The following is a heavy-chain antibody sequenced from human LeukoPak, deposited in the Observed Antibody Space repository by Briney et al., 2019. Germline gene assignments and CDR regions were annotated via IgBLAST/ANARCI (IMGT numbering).Heavy chain of an antibody. CDR1: GFTFSSYG. V-gene: IGHV3-30*18. CDR2: ISYDGSNK. Sequence: PGRSLRLSCAASGFTFSSYGMHWVRQAPGKGLEWVAVISYDGSNKYYADSVKGRFTISRDNSKNTLYLQMNSLRAEDTAVYYCAKGGFVYYDSRLSDYWGQGTLVTVSS. CDR3: AKGGFVYYDSRLSDY. J-gene: IGHJ4*02. D-gene: IGHD3-22*01.